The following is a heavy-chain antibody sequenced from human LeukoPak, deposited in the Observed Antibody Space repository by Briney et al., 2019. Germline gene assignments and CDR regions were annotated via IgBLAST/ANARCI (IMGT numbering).Heavy chain of an antibody. CDR1: GFTFTDYY. CDR3: ARGEQIYSR. CDR2: ISLSSSYT. Sequence: GGSLRLSCAASGFTFTDYYMSWIRQAPGKGLEWVSYISLSSSYTNYADSVKGRFTIYRDNAKKSLYLQMHSLGVEDTAMYYCARGEQIYSRWGQGTLVTVSS. V-gene: IGHV3-11*05. D-gene: IGHD1-26*01. J-gene: IGHJ4*02.